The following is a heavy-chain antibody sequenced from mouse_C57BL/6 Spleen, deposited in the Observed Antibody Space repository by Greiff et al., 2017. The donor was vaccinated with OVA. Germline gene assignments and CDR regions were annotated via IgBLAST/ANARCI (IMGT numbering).Heavy chain of an antibody. CDR1: GFNIKDDY. J-gene: IGHJ4*01. D-gene: IGHD2-2*01. V-gene: IGHV14-4*01. CDR2: IDPENGDT. Sequence: EVQLQESGAELVRPGASVKLSCTASGFNIKDDYMHWVKQRPEQGLEWIGWIDPENGDTEYASKFQGKATITADTSSNTAYLQLSSLTSEDTAVYYCTTGGVVTTRGAMDYWGQGTSVTVSS. CDR3: TTGGVVTTRGAMDY.